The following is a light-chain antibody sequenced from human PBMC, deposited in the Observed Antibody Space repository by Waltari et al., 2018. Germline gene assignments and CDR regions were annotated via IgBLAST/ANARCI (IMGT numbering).Light chain of an antibody. V-gene: IGLV8-61*01. CDR3: ALYMGSGIWV. CDR2: KAN. CDR1: SVSPSTTSY. Sequence: QTVVTQEPSLSVSPGGTVTLTCALSSVSPSTTSYATWYQQTPGQAPRTLVYKANARSSGVPDRFSGSILGNTAALTITGAQADDESDYYCALYMGSGIWVFGGGTRLTVL. J-gene: IGLJ3*02.